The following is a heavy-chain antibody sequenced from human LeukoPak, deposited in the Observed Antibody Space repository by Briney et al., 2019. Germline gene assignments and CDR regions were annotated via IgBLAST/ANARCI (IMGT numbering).Heavy chain of an antibody. D-gene: IGHD1-1*01. CDR2: IYPNTGGT. Sequence: ASVKVSCKASGYTFTGYYLHWVRQAPGQGLEWMGWIYPNTGGTKSTQKFQGRVSMTRDTSITTAYMEINRLTSDDTAVYYCAREPGTATGYWGQETLVTVSS. CDR1: GYTFTGYY. CDR3: AREPGTATGY. J-gene: IGHJ4*02. V-gene: IGHV1-2*02.